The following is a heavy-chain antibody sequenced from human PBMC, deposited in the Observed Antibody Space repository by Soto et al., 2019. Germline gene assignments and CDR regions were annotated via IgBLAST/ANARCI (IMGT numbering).Heavy chain of an antibody. CDR1: GYTFGHFY. CDR3: ARDEGVYDILTGYYKAHHFDQ. V-gene: IGHV1-18*01. CDR2: ISPHNRNT. D-gene: IGHD3-9*01. J-gene: IGHJ4*02. Sequence: GASVKVSFKASGYTFGHFYITWVRQAPGQGLEWMGAISPHNRNTNYAEKFRGRVTMTTDTSTTTAYMELRSLRSDDTAVYYCARDEGVYDILTGYYKAHHFDQWGQGALVTVSS.